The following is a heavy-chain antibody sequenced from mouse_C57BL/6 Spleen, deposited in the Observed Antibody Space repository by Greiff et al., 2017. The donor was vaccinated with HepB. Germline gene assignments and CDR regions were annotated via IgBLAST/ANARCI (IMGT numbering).Heavy chain of an antibody. Sequence: QVQLQQPGAELVKPGASVKLSCKASGYTFTSYWMHWVKQRPGRGLEWIGRIDPNSGGTKYNEKFKSKATLTVDKPSSTAYMQLSSLTSEESAVYYCARSGYGSSYDAIDYWGQGTSVTVSS. CDR2: IDPNSGGT. CDR1: GYTFTSYW. D-gene: IGHD1-1*01. J-gene: IGHJ4*01. CDR3: ARSGYGSSYDAIDY. V-gene: IGHV1-72*01.